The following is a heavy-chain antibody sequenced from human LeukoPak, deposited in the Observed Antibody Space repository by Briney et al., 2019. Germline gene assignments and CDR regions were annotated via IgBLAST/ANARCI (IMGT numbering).Heavy chain of an antibody. J-gene: IGHJ4*02. D-gene: IGHD3-3*01. V-gene: IGHV3-30*02. CDR2: IRYDGSNK. CDR3: AKELEGAAETPQFDY. CDR1: GFTFSSYG. Sequence: GGSLRLSCAASGFTFSSYGMHWVRQAPGKGLEWVAFIRYDGSNKYYADSVKGRFTISRDNSKNTLYLQMNSLRAEDTAVYYCAKELEGAAETPQFDYWGQGTLVTVSS.